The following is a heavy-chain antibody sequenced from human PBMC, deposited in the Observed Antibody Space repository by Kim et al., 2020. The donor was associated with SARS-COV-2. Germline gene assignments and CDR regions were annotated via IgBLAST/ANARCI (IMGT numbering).Heavy chain of an antibody. V-gene: IGHV4-34*01. CDR2: INHSGST. CDR3: ARGSVVVKN. Sequence: SETLSLTCPVYGGSFSGYYWSWIRQPPGKGLEWIGEINHSGSTNYNPSLKSRVTISVDTSKNQFSLKLSSVTAAETAVYYCARGSVVVKNWGQGTLGTV. CDR1: GGSFSGYY. D-gene: IGHD3-22*01. J-gene: IGHJ4*02.